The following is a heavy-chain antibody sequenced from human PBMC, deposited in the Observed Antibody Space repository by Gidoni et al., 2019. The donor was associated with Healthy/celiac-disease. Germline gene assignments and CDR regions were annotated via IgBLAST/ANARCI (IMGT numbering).Heavy chain of an antibody. D-gene: IGHD3-3*01. J-gene: IGHJ4*02. Sequence: QITLTESGPTLVKPTQTLTLTCTFSGVSLSTRGVGVGWIRQPPGKALEWLALIYWHDDTRYSPALKSRLTVTKDASKNQVVLTMTNLDPVDTATYYCTHRLRGSQTDYWGQGTLVTVSS. CDR3: THRLRGSQTDY. V-gene: IGHV2-5*01. CDR1: GVSLSTRGVG. CDR2: IYWHDDT.